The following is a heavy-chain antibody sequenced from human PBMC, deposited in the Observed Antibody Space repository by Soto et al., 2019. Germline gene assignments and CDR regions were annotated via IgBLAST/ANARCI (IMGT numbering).Heavy chain of an antibody. CDR1: GYTFTSYG. CDR3: ARGRGWGYCSGGSCLGDAFDI. D-gene: IGHD2-15*01. V-gene: IGHV1-18*01. CDR2: ISAYNGNT. J-gene: IGHJ3*02. Sequence: ASVKVSCKASGYTFTSYGISWVRQAPGQGLEWMGWISAYNGNTNYAQKLQGRVTMTTDTSTSTAYMELRSLRSDDTAVYDCARGRGWGYCSGGSCLGDAFDIWGQGTMVTVSS.